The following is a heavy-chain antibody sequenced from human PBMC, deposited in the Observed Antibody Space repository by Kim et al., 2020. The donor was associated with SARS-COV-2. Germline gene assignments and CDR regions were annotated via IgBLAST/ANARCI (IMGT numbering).Heavy chain of an antibody. Sequence: NYNPSRKSRVTISVATSRNPFSLKLSAVTAADTAVYYCARAAVTSYYFDYWGQGTLVTVSS. V-gene: IGHV4-59*01. D-gene: IGHD4-17*01. CDR3: ARAAVTSYYFDY. J-gene: IGHJ4*02.